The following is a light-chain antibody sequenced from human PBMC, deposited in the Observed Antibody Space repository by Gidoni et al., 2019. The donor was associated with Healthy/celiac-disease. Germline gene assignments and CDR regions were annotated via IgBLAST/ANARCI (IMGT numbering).Light chain of an antibody. CDR3: SSYTSSSSVV. Sequence: QSALTHPPSVAGSPGQSVTISCTGTSSDVGGYNYVSWYQQHPVNAPKLMIYDVRNRPSGVSNRFSGSKSGNTASLTISGLQAEDEADYYCSSYTSSSSVVFGGGTKLTVL. V-gene: IGLV2-14*03. J-gene: IGLJ2*01. CDR1: SSDVGGYNY. CDR2: DVR.